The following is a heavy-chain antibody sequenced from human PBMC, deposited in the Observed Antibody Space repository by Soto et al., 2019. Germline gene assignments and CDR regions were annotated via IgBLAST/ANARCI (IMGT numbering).Heavy chain of an antibody. V-gene: IGHV4-59*01. CDR3: AREDPADYYYYGMDV. CDR1: GGSISTYL. CDR2: VHYSGTT. J-gene: IGHJ6*02. Sequence: QVQLQESGPGLVKPSETLSLTCTVSGGSISTYLWTWIRQSPGKGLEWIGNVHYSGTTNYNPSLKSRVTISVDTSKNQFSLKLSSVNAADTALYYCAREDPADYYYYGMDVWGQGTTVTVSS.